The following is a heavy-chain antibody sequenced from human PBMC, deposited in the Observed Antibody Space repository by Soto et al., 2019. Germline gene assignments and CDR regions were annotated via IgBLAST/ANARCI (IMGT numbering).Heavy chain of an antibody. D-gene: IGHD3-3*01. Sequence: SETLSLTCNVSGGSISDFYWSWIRQSPGKRLEWIGYLYYTGSTNYNPALKSRVTISLDTSKNQFSLKVRSVTAADTAVYYCARGGGYDFRSSQAPPIDVWGQGTTVTVSS. CDR3: ARGGGYDFRSSQAPPIDV. V-gene: IGHV4-59*01. CDR1: GGSISDFY. J-gene: IGHJ6*02. CDR2: LYYTGST.